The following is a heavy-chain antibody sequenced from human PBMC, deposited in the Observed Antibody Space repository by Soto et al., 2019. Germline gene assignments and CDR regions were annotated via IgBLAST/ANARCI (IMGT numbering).Heavy chain of an antibody. D-gene: IGHD3-3*01. J-gene: IGHJ5*02. CDR3: ARDNSSYDFWSGYYRSWFDP. Sequence: GASLKVSCKASGYTFTSYGISWVRQAPGQGLEWMGWISAYNGNTNYAQKLQGRVTMTTDTSTSTAYMELRSLRSDDTAVYYCARDNSSYDFWSGYYRSWFDPWGQGTLVTVSS. CDR1: GYTFTSYG. CDR2: ISAYNGNT. V-gene: IGHV1-18*01.